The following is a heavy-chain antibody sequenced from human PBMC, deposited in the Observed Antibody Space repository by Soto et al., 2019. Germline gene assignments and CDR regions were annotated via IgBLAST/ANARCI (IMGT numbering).Heavy chain of an antibody. CDR1: GFTFSSYW. D-gene: IGHD6-13*01. J-gene: IGHJ6*02. Sequence: EVQLVESGGGLVQPGGSLRLSCVDSGFTFSSYWMSWVRQAPVKGLEWVGNIKQDGSEENYVDSVKGRFTISRDNAKHAMYLQMNSQRAEETAVYYCARIAASGRGWNVWGQGTTVVVSS. CDR2: IKQDGSEE. CDR3: ARIAASGRGWNV. V-gene: IGHV3-7*01.